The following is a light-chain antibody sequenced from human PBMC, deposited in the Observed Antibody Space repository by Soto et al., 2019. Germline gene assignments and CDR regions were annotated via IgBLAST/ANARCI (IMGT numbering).Light chain of an antibody. J-gene: IGLJ2*01. CDR3: TSYTGSNDFVV. Sequence: QSALTQPPSASGSPGQSVTISCTGTSSDVGGYNYVSWYQQHPGKAPKLMIYEVSKRPSGVPDRFSGSKSGNTASLTVSGRQAEDEGNYYCTSYTGSNDFVVFGGGTKLTVL. CDR1: SSDVGGYNY. V-gene: IGLV2-8*01. CDR2: EVS.